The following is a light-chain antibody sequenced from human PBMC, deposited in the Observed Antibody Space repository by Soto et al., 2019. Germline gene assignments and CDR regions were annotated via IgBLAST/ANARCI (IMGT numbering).Light chain of an antibody. V-gene: IGLV2-23*03. CDR2: EGS. J-gene: IGLJ2*01. Sequence: QSALTQPASVSGSPGQSITISSTGTSSDVGSYNLVSWYQQHPGKAPKLMIYEGSKRPSGVSNRFSGSKSGNTASLTISGLQSEDEADYYCWSYAGSSTFVVFGGGTKLTVL. CDR1: SSDVGSYNL. CDR3: WSYAGSSTFVV.